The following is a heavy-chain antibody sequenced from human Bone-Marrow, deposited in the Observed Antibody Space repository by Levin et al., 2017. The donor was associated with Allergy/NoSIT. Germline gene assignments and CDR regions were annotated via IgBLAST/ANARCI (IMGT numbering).Heavy chain of an antibody. CDR2: ITWHGSRT. Sequence: GGSLRLSCAASGFKFDDYNMYWVRQVPGKGLEWVSLITWHGSRTFYADSVKGRFTISRDNSRNSLYLQMSSLGTEDTALYYCARGPGFGELYYFYHGMDVWGRGTTVTV. J-gene: IGHJ6*02. D-gene: IGHD4-17*01. CDR1: GFKFDDYN. V-gene: IGHV3-43*01. CDR3: ARGPGFGELYYFYHGMDV.